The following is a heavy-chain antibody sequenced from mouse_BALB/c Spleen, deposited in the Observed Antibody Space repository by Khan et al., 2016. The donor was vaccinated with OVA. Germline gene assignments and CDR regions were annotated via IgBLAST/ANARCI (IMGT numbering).Heavy chain of an antibody. V-gene: IGHV1-77*01. CDR1: GYTFTDYV. Sequence: VQLQESGPELVKPGASVKMSCKASGYTFTDYVMNWVKQRNGQGLEWIGQIYPGSDSTYYNEKFKGKATLTADRSSSTAYMQLSNLTSEDSAVYFCARAGWDVFAYWGQVTLVTVSA. CDR3: ARAGWDVFAY. D-gene: IGHD4-1*01. J-gene: IGHJ3*01. CDR2: IYPGSDST.